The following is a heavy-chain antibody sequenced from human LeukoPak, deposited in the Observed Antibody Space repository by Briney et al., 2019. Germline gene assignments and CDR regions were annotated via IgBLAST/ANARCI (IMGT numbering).Heavy chain of an antibody. V-gene: IGHV4-59*08. D-gene: IGHD3-22*01. CDR1: GGSISSDY. CDR3: ARFYYDSRGYWYYFDY. CDR2: ISYSGST. Sequence: SETLSLTCTVSGGSISSDYWSWIRQPPGKGLEWIAYISYSGSTSYDPSLKSRVTISGDSSNNQFSLKLSSVTAADTAVYYCARFYYDSRGYWYYFDYWGQGTLVTVSS. J-gene: IGHJ4*02.